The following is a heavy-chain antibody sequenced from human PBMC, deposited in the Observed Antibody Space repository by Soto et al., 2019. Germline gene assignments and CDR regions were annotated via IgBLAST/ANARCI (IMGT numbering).Heavy chain of an antibody. Sequence: GESLKISCTASGFTFGDYAMSWFRQAPGKGLEWVGFIRSKAYGGTTEYAASVKGRFTISRDDSKSIAYLQMNSLKTEDTAVYYCSRYLWFGEFVFDYWGQGTLVTVSS. J-gene: IGHJ4*02. CDR2: IRSKAYGGTT. D-gene: IGHD3-10*01. CDR1: GFTFGDYA. V-gene: IGHV3-49*03. CDR3: SRYLWFGEFVFDY.